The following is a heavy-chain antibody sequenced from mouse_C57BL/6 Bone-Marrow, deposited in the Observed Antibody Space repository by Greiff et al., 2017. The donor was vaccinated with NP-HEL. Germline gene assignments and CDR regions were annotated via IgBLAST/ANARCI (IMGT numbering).Heavy chain of an antibody. V-gene: IGHV14-4*01. CDR1: GFNIKDDY. CDR2: IDPENGDT. J-gene: IGHJ4*01. D-gene: IGHD6-1*01. CDR3: TKSWPHYYAMDY. Sequence: EVQLVESGAELVRPGASVKLSCTASGFNIKDDYMHWVKQRPEQGLEWIGWIDPENGDTEYASKFQGKATITADTSSNTAYLQLSSLTSEDTAVYYCTKSWPHYYAMDYWGQGTSVTVSS.